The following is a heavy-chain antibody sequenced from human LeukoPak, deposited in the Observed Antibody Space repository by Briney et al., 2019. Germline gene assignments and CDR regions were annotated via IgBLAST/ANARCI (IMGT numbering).Heavy chain of an antibody. V-gene: IGHV4-34*01. CDR1: GGSFSGYY. J-gene: IGHJ6*02. CDR3: ARAYSSSSVLYYYYYYGMDV. Sequence: SETLSLTCAVYGGSFSGYYWSWIRQPPGKGLEWIGEINHSGSTNYNPSLKSRVTISVDTSKNQFSLKLSSVTAADTAVYYCARAYSSSSVLYYYYYYGMDVWGQGTTVTVSS. CDR2: INHSGST. D-gene: IGHD6-6*01.